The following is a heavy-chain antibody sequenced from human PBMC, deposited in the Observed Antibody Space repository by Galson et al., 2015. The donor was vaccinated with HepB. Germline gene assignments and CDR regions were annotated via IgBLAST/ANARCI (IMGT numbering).Heavy chain of an antibody. V-gene: IGHV1-69*02. D-gene: IGHD3-22*01. CDR1: GGTFSSYT. Sequence: SVKVSCKASGGTFSSYTISWVRQAPGQGLEWMGRIIPILGIANYAQKFQGRVTITADKSTSTAYMELSSLRSEDTAVYYCASGDSSGYYLDYWGQGTLVTVSS. J-gene: IGHJ4*02. CDR2: IIPILGIA. CDR3: ASGDSSGYYLDY.